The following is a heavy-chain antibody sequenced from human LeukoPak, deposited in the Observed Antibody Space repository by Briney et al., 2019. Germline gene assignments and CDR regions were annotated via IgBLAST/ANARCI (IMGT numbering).Heavy chain of an antibody. Sequence: ASVKVSCKVSGYTLTELSMHWVRQAPGRGLEWMGGFDPEDGETIYAQKFQGRVTMTEDTSTDTAYMELSSLRSDDTAVYYCARDFPIPELLANDAFDIWGQGTMVTVSS. J-gene: IGHJ3*02. CDR3: ARDFPIPELLANDAFDI. V-gene: IGHV1-24*01. CDR2: FDPEDGET. D-gene: IGHD2-21*01. CDR1: GYTLTELS.